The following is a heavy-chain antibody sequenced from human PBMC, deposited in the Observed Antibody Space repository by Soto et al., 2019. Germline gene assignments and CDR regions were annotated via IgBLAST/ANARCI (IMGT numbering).Heavy chain of an antibody. V-gene: IGHV4-39*01. CDR1: GGSVYSNGHY. J-gene: IGHJ4*02. CDR3: GKILVGATGHTDADS. CDR2: IDNNGVT. D-gene: IGHD2-15*01. Sequence: LSLTCIVSGGSVYSNGHYWGWIRQPPGKGLEWIGSIDNNGVTNYNSSLKSRVTISRDTSKNQFSLRLTSVTAADTAVYYCGKILVGATGHTDADSWGPGTLVTVSS.